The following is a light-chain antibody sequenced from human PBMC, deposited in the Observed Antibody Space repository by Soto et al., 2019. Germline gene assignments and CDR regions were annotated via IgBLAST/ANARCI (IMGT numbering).Light chain of an antibody. J-gene: IGKJ1*01. CDR1: QGIRND. CDR2: AAS. CDR3: LQDYNYPRT. V-gene: IGKV1-6*01. Sequence: AIPLTQSQSSLSASVGGSVSIXWGASQGIRNDLGWYQQKPGKAPKLLIYAASSLQSGVPSRFSGSGSGTDFTLTISSLQPEDFATYYCLQDYNYPRTFGQGTKVDIK.